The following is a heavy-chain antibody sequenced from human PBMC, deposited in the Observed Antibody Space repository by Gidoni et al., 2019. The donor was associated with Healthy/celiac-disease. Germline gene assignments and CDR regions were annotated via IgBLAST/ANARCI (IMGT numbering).Heavy chain of an antibody. D-gene: IGHD5-12*01. CDR1: GFTFGSYG. CDR2: ICYDGSNK. V-gene: IGHV3-33*01. Sequence: QVQLVESGGGVVQPGRSLRLSCAASGFTFGSYGLNWVRQAPGKGLGWVAFICYDGSNKYYADSVKGRFTISRNNSKNTLYLQMNSLRAEDTAVYYCARQGDGYNSHYFDYWGQGTLFTVSS. CDR3: ARQGDGYNSHYFDY. J-gene: IGHJ4*02.